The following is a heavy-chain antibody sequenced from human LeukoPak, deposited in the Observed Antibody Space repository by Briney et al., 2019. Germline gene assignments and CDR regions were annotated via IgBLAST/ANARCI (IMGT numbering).Heavy chain of an antibody. V-gene: IGHV4-61*01. CDR1: GGSVSSGSYY. Sequence: SETLSLTCTVSGGSVSSGSYYWSWIRQPPGKGLEWIGEINHSGSTNYNPSLKSRVTISVDTSKNQFSLKLSSVTAADTAVYYCARGFHSSSYLDYWGQGTLVTVSS. CDR2: INHSGST. D-gene: IGHD6-6*01. J-gene: IGHJ4*02. CDR3: ARGFHSSSYLDY.